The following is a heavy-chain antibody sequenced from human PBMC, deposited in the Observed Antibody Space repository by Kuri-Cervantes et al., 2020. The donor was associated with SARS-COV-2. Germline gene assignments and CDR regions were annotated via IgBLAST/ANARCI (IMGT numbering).Heavy chain of an antibody. CDR3: ARALTSGYYYYGMDV. J-gene: IGHJ6*02. V-gene: IGHV3-30-3*01. CDR2: ISYDGSNK. D-gene: IGHD2-2*01. Sequence: GESLKISCAASGFTFSRYAMHWVRQAPGKGLEWVAVISYDGSNKYYADSVKGRFTISRDNSKNTLYLQMNSLRAEDTAVYYCARALTSGYYYYGMDVWGQGTTVTVSS. CDR1: GFTFSRYA.